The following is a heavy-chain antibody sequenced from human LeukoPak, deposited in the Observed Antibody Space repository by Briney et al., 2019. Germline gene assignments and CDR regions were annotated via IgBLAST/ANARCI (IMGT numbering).Heavy chain of an antibody. CDR1: GDSISTSPYY. J-gene: IGHJ4*02. CDR3: ARDQYYDSNGNYFDY. Sequence: SETLSLTCTVSGDSISTSPYYWGWIRQPPGKGLEWIGTIYYSGSTYYNSSLKSRVTISVDTSKNQFSLKLRSVTAADTAVYYCARDQYYDSNGNYFDYWGQGTLVTVSS. CDR2: IYYSGST. V-gene: IGHV4-39*07. D-gene: IGHD3-22*01.